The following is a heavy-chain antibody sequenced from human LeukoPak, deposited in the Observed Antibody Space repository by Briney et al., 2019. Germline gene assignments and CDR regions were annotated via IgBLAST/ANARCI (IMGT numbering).Heavy chain of an antibody. V-gene: IGHV1-69*05. CDR2: IIPIFGTA. Sequence: VASVKVSCKASRGAFSSYAISWVRQAPGQGLEWMGGIIPIFGTANYAQTFQGRVTITTDESTSPDYMELSSLNSEDTDVYYCARGSELLDYWGQGTLVTVSS. D-gene: IGHD1-26*01. J-gene: IGHJ4*02. CDR3: ARGSELLDY. CDR1: RGAFSSYA.